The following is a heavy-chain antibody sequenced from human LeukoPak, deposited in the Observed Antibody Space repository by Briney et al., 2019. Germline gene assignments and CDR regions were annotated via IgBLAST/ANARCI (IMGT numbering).Heavy chain of an antibody. CDR3: ARDPSDYGGNGIDY. CDR2: IYHSGST. V-gene: IGHV4-38-2*02. J-gene: IGHJ4*02. CDR1: GASISSYS. Sequence: SETLSLTCTVSGASISSYSWSWIRQPPGKGLEWIGSIYHSGSTYYNPSLKSRVTISVDTSKNQFSLKLSSVTAADTAVYYCARDPSDYGGNGIDYWGQGTLVTVSS. D-gene: IGHD4-23*01.